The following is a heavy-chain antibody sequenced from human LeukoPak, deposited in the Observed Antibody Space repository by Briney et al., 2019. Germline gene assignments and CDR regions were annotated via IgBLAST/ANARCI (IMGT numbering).Heavy chain of an antibody. D-gene: IGHD6-19*01. J-gene: IGHJ4*02. CDR3: AREAQQWLVLGPVDY. CDR1: RGSISSYY. V-gene: IGHV4-4*07. CDR2: IYTSGST. Sequence: PSETLSLTCTVSRGSISSYYWSWIRQPAGKGLEWIWRIYTSGSTNYNPSLKSRVTMSVDTSKNQFSLKLSSVTAADTAVYYCAREAQQWLVLGPVDYWGQGTLVTVSS.